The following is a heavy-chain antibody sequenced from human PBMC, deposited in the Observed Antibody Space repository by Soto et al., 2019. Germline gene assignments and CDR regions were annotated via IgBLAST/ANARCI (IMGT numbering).Heavy chain of an antibody. J-gene: IGHJ6*02. CDR3: AKDPTVVVPAATPRGTYGVVRPGEITNHGDYDYYYGMDV. D-gene: IGHD2-2*01. CDR2: ISGSGGST. CDR1: GFTFSSYA. Sequence: PGGSLRLSCAASGFTFSSYAMSWVRQAPGKGLEWVSAISGSGGSTYYADSVKGRFTISRDNSKNTLYLQMNSLRAEDTAVYYCAKDPTVVVPAATPRGTYGVVRPGEITNHGDYDYYYGMDVWGQGTTVTVSS. V-gene: IGHV3-23*01.